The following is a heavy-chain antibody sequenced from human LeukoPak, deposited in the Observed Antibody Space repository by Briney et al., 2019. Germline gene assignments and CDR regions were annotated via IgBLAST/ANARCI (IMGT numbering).Heavy chain of an antibody. CDR2: INPNSGGT. D-gene: IGHD3-10*01. J-gene: IGHJ4*02. Sequence: ASVKVSCKASGYTFTGYYMHWVRQAPGQGLEWMGWINPNSGGTNYAQKFQGRVTMTRDTSISTAYMELSRLRSDDTAVYYCARDTRPNYYGPQPYTPFDYWGQGPLVTVSS. V-gene: IGHV1-2*02. CDR1: GYTFTGYY. CDR3: ARDTRPNYYGPQPYTPFDY.